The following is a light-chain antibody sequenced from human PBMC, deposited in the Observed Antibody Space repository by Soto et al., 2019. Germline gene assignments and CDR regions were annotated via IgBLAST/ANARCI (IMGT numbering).Light chain of an antibody. CDR1: QSISSW. Sequence: DIQMTQSPSTLSASVGDRVTITCRASQSISSWLAWYQQKPGKAPKLLIYDASSLESGVPPRFSGSGSGKDFTLTIAALQPDDFATYYCHQSFSSPRTFGQGTKVDNK. CDR3: HQSFSSPRT. CDR2: DAS. J-gene: IGKJ1*01. V-gene: IGKV1-5*01.